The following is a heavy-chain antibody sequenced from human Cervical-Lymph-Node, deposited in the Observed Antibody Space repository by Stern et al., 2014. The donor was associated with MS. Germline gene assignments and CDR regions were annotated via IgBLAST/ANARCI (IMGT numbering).Heavy chain of an antibody. D-gene: IGHD3-3*01. CDR3: ARVSYDFWSGYYVFVY. J-gene: IGHJ4*02. CDR1: GGSISSGGYY. V-gene: IGHV4-31*03. Sequence: QVQLQESGPGLVKPSQTLSLTCTVSGGSISSGGYYWSWIRQHPGKGLEWIGYIYYSGSTYYNPSLKSRVTISVDTSKNQFSLKLSSVTAADTAVYYCARVSYDFWSGYYVFVYWGQGTLVTVSS. CDR2: IYYSGST.